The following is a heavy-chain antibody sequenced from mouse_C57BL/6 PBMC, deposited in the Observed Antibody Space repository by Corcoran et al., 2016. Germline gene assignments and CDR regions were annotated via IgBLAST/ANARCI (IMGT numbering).Heavy chain of an antibody. CDR1: GYTFTTYG. CDR2: INTYSGVP. V-gene: IGHV9-3*01. Sequence: QIQLVQSGPELKKPGETVKISCKASGYTFTTYGTSWVKQAPGKGLKWMGWINTYSGVPTYADDFKGRFAFSLETSASTAYLQINNLKNEDTATYFCARWITKGAMDYWGQGTSVTVSS. J-gene: IGHJ4*01. D-gene: IGHD2-4*01. CDR3: ARWITKGAMDY.